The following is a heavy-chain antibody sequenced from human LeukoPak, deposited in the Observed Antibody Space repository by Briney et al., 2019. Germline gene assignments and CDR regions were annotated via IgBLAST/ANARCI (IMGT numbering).Heavy chain of an antibody. D-gene: IGHD6-13*01. CDR3: ARGLIAAAGMDV. J-gene: IGHJ6*04. Sequence: GASVKVSCKASGYTFTNYDISWVRQAPGQGLEWMGWISAYNGNTNYAQKLQGRVTMTTDTSTTTAYMELRTLKSDDTAVYFCARGLIAAAGMDVWGKGTTVTVSS. CDR1: GYTFTNYD. V-gene: IGHV1-18*01. CDR2: ISAYNGNT.